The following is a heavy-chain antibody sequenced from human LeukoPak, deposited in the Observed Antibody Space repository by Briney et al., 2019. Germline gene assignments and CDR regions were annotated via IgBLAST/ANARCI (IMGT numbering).Heavy chain of an antibody. V-gene: IGHV3-20*04. CDR1: GFAFDEHG. CDR3: ARVPITSQFYFDY. CDR2: INWSGGST. J-gene: IGHJ4*02. Sequence: AGSLSLSCTASGFAFDEHGMSWVRQAPGKGLEWISGINWSGGSTGYADTLMGRFTISRDNAKSSVYLQMDGLRAEDTALYYCARVPITSQFYFDYWGQGTLVTVSS. D-gene: IGHD2-2*01.